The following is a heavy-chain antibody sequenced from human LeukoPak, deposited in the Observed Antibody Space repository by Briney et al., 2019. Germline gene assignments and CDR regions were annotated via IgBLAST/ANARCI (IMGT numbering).Heavy chain of an antibody. V-gene: IGHV4-4*07. CDR3: ARGSSSWYKDNWFDP. CDR2: IYTSGST. D-gene: IGHD6-13*01. CDR1: GGSISSYY. J-gene: IGHJ5*02. Sequence: SETLSLTCTVSGGSISSYYWSWLRQPAGKGLEWIGRIYTSGSTNYNPSLKSRVTMSVDTSKNQFSLKLSSVTAADTAVYYCARGSSSWYKDNWFDPWGQGTLVTVSS.